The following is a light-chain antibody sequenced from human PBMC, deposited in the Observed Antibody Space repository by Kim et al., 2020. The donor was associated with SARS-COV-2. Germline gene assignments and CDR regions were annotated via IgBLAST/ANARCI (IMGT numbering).Light chain of an antibody. CDR3: QQYGGPRT. CDR1: KGVRSIY. V-gene: IGKV3-20*01. Sequence: SLSPGKRAASSCRARKGVRSIYLGYNKQKAGQPRRLFIEGASSTAAGLPGWMSGSGAAKDFTPTISRLQEDDLAVYYWQQYGGPRTFGQGTKLEI. CDR2: GAS. J-gene: IGKJ2*02.